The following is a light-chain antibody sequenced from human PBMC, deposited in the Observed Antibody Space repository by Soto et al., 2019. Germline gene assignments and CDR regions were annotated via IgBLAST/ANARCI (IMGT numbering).Light chain of an antibody. CDR1: QSISSW. V-gene: IGKV1-5*03. J-gene: IGKJ4*01. Sequence: DIQMTQSPSTLSASVGDRVTITCRASQSISSWLAWYQQKPGKAPNLLIYKASSLESGVPSRFSGSGSGTECTLTVSSPQPDEFATYYCQQYDSSPLSFGGGTKVEIK. CDR3: QQYDSSPLS. CDR2: KAS.